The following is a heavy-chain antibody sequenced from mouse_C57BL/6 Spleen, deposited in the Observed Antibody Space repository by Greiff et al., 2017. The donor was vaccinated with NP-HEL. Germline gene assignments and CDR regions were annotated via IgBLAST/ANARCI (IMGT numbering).Heavy chain of an antibody. Sequence: EVQLQQSGPVLVKPGASVKISCKASGYTFTDYSMNWVKQSPGKSLEWIGVINPCNGCTSYNKKFKGKDTLTVDKSSSTAYMKLNSLTSEDSAVYYCAVCNELRDAMDYWGQGTSVTVSS. D-gene: IGHD1-1*01. CDR3: AVCNELRDAMDY. CDR1: GYTFTDYS. J-gene: IGHJ4*01. CDR2: INPCNGCT. V-gene: IGHV1-19*01.